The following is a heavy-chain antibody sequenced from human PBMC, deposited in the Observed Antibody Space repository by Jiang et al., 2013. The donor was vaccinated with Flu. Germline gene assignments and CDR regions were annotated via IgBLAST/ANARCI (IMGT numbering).Heavy chain of an antibody. Sequence: SGAEVKKPGASVKVSCKASGYTFTGYYMHWVRQAPGQGLGWMGWINPNSGGTNYAQKFQGWVTMTRDTSISTAYMELSRLRSDDTAVYYCARGGYNYMLWPNYGMDVWGQGTTVTVSS. CDR1: GYTFTGYY. V-gene: IGHV1-2*04. J-gene: IGHJ6*02. CDR2: INPNSGGT. CDR3: ARGGYNYMLWPNYGMDV. D-gene: IGHD3-22*01.